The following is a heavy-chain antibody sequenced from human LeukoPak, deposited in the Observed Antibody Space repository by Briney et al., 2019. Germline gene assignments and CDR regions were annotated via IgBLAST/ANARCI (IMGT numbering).Heavy chain of an antibody. CDR1: GGSFSGYY. CDR2: IDHSGST. CDR3: ATLSGSGKTQDY. V-gene: IGHV4-34*01. Sequence: SETLSLTCAVYGGSFSGYYWSWIRQPPGKGLEWIGEIDHSGSTNYNPSLKSRVTISVDTSKNQFSLKLSSVTAADTAVYYCATLSGSGKTQDYWGQGTLVTVSS. D-gene: IGHD6-19*01. J-gene: IGHJ4*02.